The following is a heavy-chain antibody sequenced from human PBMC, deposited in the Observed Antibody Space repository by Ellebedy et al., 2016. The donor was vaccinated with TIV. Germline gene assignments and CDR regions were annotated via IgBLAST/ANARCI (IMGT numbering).Heavy chain of an antibody. CDR1: GFMFSSYA. CDR2: INQHESDK. J-gene: IGHJ4*02. D-gene: IGHD3-10*01. CDR3: ARDDGSEGALGY. V-gene: IGHV3-7*03. Sequence: GESLKISCAATGFMFSSYAMTWVRQAPGKGLEWVANINQHESDKNYVESVKGRFTIYRDNAKSSLYLQMNSLRAEDTAMYYCARDDGSEGALGYWGQGTLVTVSS.